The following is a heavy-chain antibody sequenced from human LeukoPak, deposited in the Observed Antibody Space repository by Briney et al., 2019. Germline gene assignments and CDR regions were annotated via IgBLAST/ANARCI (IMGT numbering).Heavy chain of an antibody. CDR1: GFTVSSNY. D-gene: IGHD4-23*01. V-gene: IGHV3-7*04. CDR3: LRDYGGS. Sequence: PGGSLRLSCAASGFTVSSNYMSWVRQAPGKGLEWVANIKGDGSGKNYVASVKGRFTISRDNAENSLHLQMYSLRAEDTAVYYCLRDYGGSWGQGTLVAVS. J-gene: IGHJ4*02. CDR2: IKGDGSGK.